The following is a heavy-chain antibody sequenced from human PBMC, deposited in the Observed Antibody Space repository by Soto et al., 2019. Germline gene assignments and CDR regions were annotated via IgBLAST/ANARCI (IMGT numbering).Heavy chain of an antibody. Sequence: QVQLQESGPGLVKPSETLSLTCTVSGGSISSYYWSWIRQPPGKGLEWIGYIYYSGSTNYNPSLKRRVNISVDTSKNQFSLKLSSVTAADTAVYYCARGRGNWFDPWGQGTLVTVSS. CDR1: GGSISSYY. CDR3: ARGRGNWFDP. V-gene: IGHV4-59*01. CDR2: IYYSGST. J-gene: IGHJ5*02.